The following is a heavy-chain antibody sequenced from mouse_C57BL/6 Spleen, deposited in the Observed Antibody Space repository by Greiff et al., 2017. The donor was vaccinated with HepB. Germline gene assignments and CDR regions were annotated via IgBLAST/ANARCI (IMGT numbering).Heavy chain of an antibody. V-gene: IGHV1-20*01. D-gene: IGHD2-5*01. Sequence: VQLKQSGPELVKPGDSVKISCKASGYSFTGYFMNWVMQSHGKSLEWIGRINPYNGDTFYNQKFKGKATLTVDKSSSTAHMELRSLTSEDSAVYYCARFYSNYEDFDYWGQGTTLTVSS. CDR1: GYSFTGYF. CDR2: INPYNGDT. J-gene: IGHJ2*01. CDR3: ARFYSNYEDFDY.